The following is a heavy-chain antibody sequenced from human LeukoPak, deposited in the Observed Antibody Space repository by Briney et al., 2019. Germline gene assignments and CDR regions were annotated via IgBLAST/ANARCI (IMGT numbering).Heavy chain of an antibody. CDR1: GFTFSSYW. V-gene: IGHV3-7*01. J-gene: IGHJ4*02. D-gene: IGHD6-19*01. CDR3: ARDSSGWYYYFDY. CDR2: IKQDESEK. Sequence: GVSLRLSCAASGFTFSSYWMSWVRQAPGKGLEWVANIKQDESEKYYVDSVKGRFTTSRDNAKNSLYLQMNSLRAEDTAVYYCARDSSGWYYYFDYWGQGTLVTVSS.